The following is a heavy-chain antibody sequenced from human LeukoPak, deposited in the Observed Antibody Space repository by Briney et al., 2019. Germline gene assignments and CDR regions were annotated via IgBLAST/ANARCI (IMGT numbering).Heavy chain of an antibody. V-gene: IGHV1-18*01. D-gene: IGHD3-3*01. Sequence: ASVKVSCKASGYTFTSYGISWVRQAPGQGLEWMGWISAYNGNTNYAQKLQGRVTMTTDTPTSTAYMELRSLRSDDTAMYYCARDVPSQEYYDFWSGSTPLDYWGQGTLVTVSS. CDR2: ISAYNGNT. CDR3: ARDVPSQEYYDFWSGSTPLDY. CDR1: GYTFTSYG. J-gene: IGHJ4*02.